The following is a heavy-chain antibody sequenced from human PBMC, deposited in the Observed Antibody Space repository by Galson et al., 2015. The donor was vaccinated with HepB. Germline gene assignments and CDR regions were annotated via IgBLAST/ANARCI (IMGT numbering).Heavy chain of an antibody. CDR1: GYTFTSYG. J-gene: IGHJ4*02. Sequence: SVKVSCKASGYTFTSYGISWVRQAPGQGLEWMGWISAYNGNTNYAQKLQGRVTMTTDTSTSTAYMELRSMRSDDTAVYYCARRGSTRSLLLWDYWGQGTLVTVYS. CDR2: ISAYNGNT. V-gene: IGHV1-18*01. CDR3: ARRGSTRSLLLWDY. D-gene: IGHD2-2*01.